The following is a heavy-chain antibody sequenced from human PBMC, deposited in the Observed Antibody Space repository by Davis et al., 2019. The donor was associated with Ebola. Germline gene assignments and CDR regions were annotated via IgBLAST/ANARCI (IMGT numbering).Heavy chain of an antibody. CDR3: AKVRSYDAFDI. CDR1: GFTFSSYA. Sequence: GESLKISCAASGFTFSSYAMSWVRQAPGKGLEWVSAISGRGGSTYYADSVKGRFTISRDNSKNTLYLQMNSLRAEDTAVYYCAKVRSYDAFDIWGQGTMVTVSS. J-gene: IGHJ3*02. V-gene: IGHV3-23*01. CDR2: ISGRGGST.